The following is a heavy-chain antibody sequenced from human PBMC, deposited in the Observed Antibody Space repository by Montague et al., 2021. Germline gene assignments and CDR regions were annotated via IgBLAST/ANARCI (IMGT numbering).Heavy chain of an antibody. CDR3: ARGRGSSYVSFDS. CDR2: IYYSGSAGGTT. D-gene: IGHD5-18*01. CDR1: GGSISSFY. Sequence: SETLSLTCTVSGGSISSFYWSWIRQPPEKGLELTAYIYYSGSAGGTTNYNPSLKSRVTISVDSSKNQLSLQLTSVTTADTAVYYCARGRGSSYVSFDSWGQGTLISVSS. J-gene: IGHJ4*02. V-gene: IGHV4-59*13.